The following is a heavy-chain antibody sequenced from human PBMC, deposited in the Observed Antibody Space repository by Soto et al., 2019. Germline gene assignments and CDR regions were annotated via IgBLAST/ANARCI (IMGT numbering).Heavy chain of an antibody. J-gene: IGHJ5*01. CDR3: GRVVEGATRHTDFDS. V-gene: IGHV4-39*01. CDR1: GVSIHNSHSF. CDR2: VYYSGGA. D-gene: IGHD2-15*01. Sequence: SGTLSLTCAVSGVSIHNSHSFWGWIRQPPGKGLEFIGSVYYSGGANYNPSLKSRVTVSINTSNNQFSLRLNSVTAADTAVYYCGRVVEGATRHTDFDSWGQGVLVTVSS.